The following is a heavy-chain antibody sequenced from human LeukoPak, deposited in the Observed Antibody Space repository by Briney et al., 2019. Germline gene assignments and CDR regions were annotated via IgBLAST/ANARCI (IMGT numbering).Heavy chain of an antibody. CDR2: ISSSSSYI. Sequence: GGSLRLSCAASGFTFSSYSMNWVRQAPGKGLGWVSSISSSSSYIYYADSVKGRFTISSDNAKTSLYLQMNSLRAEDTAVYYCARLLPRWLQTMDYWGQGTLVTVS. V-gene: IGHV3-21*01. J-gene: IGHJ4*02. D-gene: IGHD5-24*01. CDR1: GFTFSSYS. CDR3: ARLLPRWLQTMDY.